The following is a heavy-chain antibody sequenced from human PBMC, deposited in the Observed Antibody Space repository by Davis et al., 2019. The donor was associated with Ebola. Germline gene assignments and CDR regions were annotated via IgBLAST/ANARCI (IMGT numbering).Heavy chain of an antibody. Sequence: ASVPVSCKASGYTFPSYYIAWVRQAPGRGLEWMGWISGYNGKTKYAERYQGRVSMTTDTSTSTVYLELSSLTSDDTAVYYCVRGHSGSYDHWGQGTLVTVSS. J-gene: IGHJ5*02. CDR1: GYTFPSYY. CDR3: VRGHSGSYDH. V-gene: IGHV1-18*01. CDR2: ISGYNGKT. D-gene: IGHD1-26*01.